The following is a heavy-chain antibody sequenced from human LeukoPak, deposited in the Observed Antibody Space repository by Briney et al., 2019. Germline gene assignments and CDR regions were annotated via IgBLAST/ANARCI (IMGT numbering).Heavy chain of an antibody. Sequence: SVNVSFKASGGTFSIYAISWVRQAPGQGLEWMGGIIPIFGTANYAQKFQGRVTITADESTSTAYMELSSLRSEDTAVYYCARDRGYCSGGSCYNPPGGPPTNWFDPWGQGTLVTVSS. CDR3: ARDRGYCSGGSCYNPPGGPPTNWFDP. CDR1: GGTFSIYA. D-gene: IGHD2-15*01. CDR2: IIPIFGTA. J-gene: IGHJ5*02. V-gene: IGHV1-69*01.